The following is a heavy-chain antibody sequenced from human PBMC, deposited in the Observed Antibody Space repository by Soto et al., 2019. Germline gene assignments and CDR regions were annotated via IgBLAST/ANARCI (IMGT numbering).Heavy chain of an antibody. D-gene: IGHD5-18*01. CDR3: ARDLLPDGIQLWLNGFDY. V-gene: IGHV1-18*01. CDR2: ISAYNGNT. J-gene: IGHJ4*02. CDR1: GYTFTSYG. Sequence: QVQLVQSGAEVKKPGASVKVSCKASGYTFTSYGISWLRQAPGQGLEWMGWISAYNGNTNYAQKLQGRVTMTTDTSTSTAYMELRSLRSDDTAVYYCARDLLPDGIQLWLNGFDYWGQGTLVTVSS.